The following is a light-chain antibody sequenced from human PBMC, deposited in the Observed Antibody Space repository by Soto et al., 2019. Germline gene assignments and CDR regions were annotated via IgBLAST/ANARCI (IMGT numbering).Light chain of an antibody. J-gene: IGLJ2*01. Sequence: QLVLTQPPSASASLGASVTLTCTLSSGYSNYNVDWYQQRPGKGPRFVMRVGTGGIVGSKGDGIPDRFSVLGSGLNRYLTIKNIQEEDESDYHCGADHGSGSNFPHVVFGGGTKLTVL. V-gene: IGLV9-49*01. CDR1: SGYSNYN. CDR3: GADHGSGSNFPHVV. CDR2: VGTGGIVG.